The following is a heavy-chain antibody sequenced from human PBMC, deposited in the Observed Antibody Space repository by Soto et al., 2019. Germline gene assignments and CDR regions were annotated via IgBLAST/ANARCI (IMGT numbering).Heavy chain of an antibody. CDR2: IDYSGST. V-gene: IGHV4-30-4*01. CDR1: GDSISNSDYY. J-gene: IGHJ6*02. CDR3: ARDGPYHYRFAV. Sequence: PSETLSLTCTGSGDSISNSDYYWNWIRQSPGKGLELIASIDYSGSTYYNPSLKSRVVISADTSKNLFSLKLRSVTAADTALYFFARDGPYHYRFAVCGQGTSVPVSS.